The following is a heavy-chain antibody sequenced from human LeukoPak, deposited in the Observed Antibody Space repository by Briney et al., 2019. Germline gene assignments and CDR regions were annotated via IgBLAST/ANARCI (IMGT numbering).Heavy chain of an antibody. V-gene: IGHV4-4*02. J-gene: IGHJ4*02. CDR1: GGSISSSNW. D-gene: IGHD6-13*01. CDR3: ARTRRQQLVKPYFDY. Sequence: PSETLSLTCAVSGGSISSSNWWSWVRQPPGKGLEWIGEIYHSGSTNYNPSLKSRVTISVDKSKNQFSLKLSSVTAADTAVYYCARTRRQQLVKPYFDYWGQGTLVTVSS. CDR2: IYHSGST.